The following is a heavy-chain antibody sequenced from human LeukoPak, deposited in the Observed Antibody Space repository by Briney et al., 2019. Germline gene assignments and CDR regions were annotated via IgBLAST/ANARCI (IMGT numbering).Heavy chain of an antibody. J-gene: IGHJ4*02. V-gene: IGHV4-39*01. D-gene: IGHD3-22*01. CDR2: IYYSGST. Sequence: PSETLSLTCTVSGGSISSSSYYWGWIRQPPGKGLEWIGSIYYSGSTYYNPSLKSRVTISVDTSKNQFSLKLSSVTAADTAEYYCARQEDYYYDSSGYPYFDYWGQGTLVTVSS. CDR1: GGSISSSSYY. CDR3: ARQEDYYYDSSGYPYFDY.